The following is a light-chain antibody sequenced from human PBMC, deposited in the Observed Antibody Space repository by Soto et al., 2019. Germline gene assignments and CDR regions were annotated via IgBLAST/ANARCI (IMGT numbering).Light chain of an antibody. CDR3: SSYTSSSTRV. J-gene: IGLJ1*01. V-gene: IGLV2-14*01. CDR1: SSDIGDYNY. CDR2: DVS. Sequence: QSVLTQPDSVSGSPGQSITISCTGTSSDIGDYNYVSWYQQHPGKAPKLMIYDVSNRPSGVSNRFSGSKSGNTASLTISGLQAEDEADYYCSSYTSSSTRVFGTGTKATVL.